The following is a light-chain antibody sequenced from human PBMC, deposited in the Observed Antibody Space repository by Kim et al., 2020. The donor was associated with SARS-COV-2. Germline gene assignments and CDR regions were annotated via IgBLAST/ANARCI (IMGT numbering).Light chain of an antibody. CDR3: QVWDNSIVV. V-gene: IGLV3-9*01. J-gene: IGLJ2*01. Sequence: ELTQPLSVSVALGQTARITCDANNIGSKNVHWYQQQPGQAPVVVIYRDTNRPSGIPERFSGSNSGNTATLTISRAQAGDEADYYCQVWDNSIVVFGGGTQLTVL. CDR2: RDT. CDR1: NIGSKN.